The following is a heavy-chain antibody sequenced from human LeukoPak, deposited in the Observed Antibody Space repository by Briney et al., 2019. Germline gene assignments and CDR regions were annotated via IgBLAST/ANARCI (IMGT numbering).Heavy chain of an antibody. Sequence: GGSLRLSCAASGFTFSNHGMNWVRQAPGKGLEWVSGINWNGGSTGYADSVKGRFTISRDNAKNSLYLQMNSLRAEDTALYYCARDGESSSWYSNKRDAFDIWGQGTMVTVSS. V-gene: IGHV3-20*04. CDR1: GFTFSNHG. CDR3: ARDGESSSWYSNKRDAFDI. CDR2: INWNGGST. J-gene: IGHJ3*02. D-gene: IGHD6-13*01.